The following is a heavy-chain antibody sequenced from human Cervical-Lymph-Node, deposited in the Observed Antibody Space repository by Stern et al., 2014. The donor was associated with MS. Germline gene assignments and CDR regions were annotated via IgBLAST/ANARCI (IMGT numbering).Heavy chain of an antibody. CDR1: GGSVSASY. D-gene: IGHD6-6*01. Sequence: EVQLVQSGGGLVQPGGSLRISCTAFGGSVSASYMTWVRQAPGKGLAWVALIYSSNNVNYVDSVKGRFTIARDRSKNTVHLQMNSLRVEDTGVYYCTIEMAARRFDPWGQGTLVAVSS. J-gene: IGHJ5*02. CDR2: IYSSNNV. V-gene: IGHV3-66*01. CDR3: TIEMAARRFDP.